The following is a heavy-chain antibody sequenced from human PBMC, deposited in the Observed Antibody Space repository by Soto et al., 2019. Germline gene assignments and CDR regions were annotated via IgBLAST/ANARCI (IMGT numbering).Heavy chain of an antibody. CDR1: GYIFSNYY. Sequence: QVQLVQSGAEVKKPGTSVKVSCKASGYIFSNYYMHWVRQAPGQGLEWMGVFNPSGDATHYAQSFKGRVSLTRDTSTRTVYMELSTLTSEDTAVYYCARRGMSKIGFDTWGQGTMVTVSS. J-gene: IGHJ3*02. D-gene: IGHD3-10*01. V-gene: IGHV1-46*01. CDR2: FNPSGDAT. CDR3: ARRGMSKIGFDT.